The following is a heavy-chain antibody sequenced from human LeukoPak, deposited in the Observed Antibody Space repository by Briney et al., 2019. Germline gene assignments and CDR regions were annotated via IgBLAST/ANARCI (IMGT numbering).Heavy chain of an antibody. V-gene: IGHV3-20*04. CDR2: INWSGGST. CDR3: ARASGSMDV. CDR1: GFTFSSYA. Sequence: GSLRLSCAASGFTFSSYAMSWVRQAPGKGLEWVSGINWSGGSTGYADSVKGRFTISRDNAKNSLYLQMNSLRVEDTALYYCARASGSMDVWGKGTTVTVSS. D-gene: IGHD1-26*01. J-gene: IGHJ6*03.